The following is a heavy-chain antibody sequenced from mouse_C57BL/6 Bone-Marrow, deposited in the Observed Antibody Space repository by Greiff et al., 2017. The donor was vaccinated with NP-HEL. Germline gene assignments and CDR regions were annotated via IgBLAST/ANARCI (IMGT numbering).Heavy chain of an antibody. V-gene: IGHV3-1*01. CDR1: GYSITSGYD. D-gene: IGHD6-1*01. CDR2: ISYSGST. CDR3: ARDRPIAGYFDV. J-gene: IGHJ1*03. Sequence: EVQLVESGPGMVKPSQSLSLTCTVTGYSITSGYDWHWIRHFPGNKLEWMGYISYSGSTNYNPSLKSRISITHDTSKNHFFLKLNSVTTEDTATYYCARDRPIAGYFDVWGTGTTVTVSS.